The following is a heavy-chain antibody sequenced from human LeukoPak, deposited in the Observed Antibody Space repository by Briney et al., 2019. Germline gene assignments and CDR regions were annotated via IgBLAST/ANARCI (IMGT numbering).Heavy chain of an antibody. CDR2: VMPIFGTA. D-gene: IGHD3-9*01. CDR3: ARSRRLLRYFDWTSPEADWFDP. Sequence: SVKVSCKASGGTFSSYAISWVRQAPGPGLEWMGGVMPIFGTANYAQKFQGRVTITTDESTSTAYMELSSLRSEDTAVYYCARSRRLLRYFDWTSPEADWFDPWGQGTLVTVSS. CDR1: GGTFSSYA. J-gene: IGHJ5*02. V-gene: IGHV1-69*05.